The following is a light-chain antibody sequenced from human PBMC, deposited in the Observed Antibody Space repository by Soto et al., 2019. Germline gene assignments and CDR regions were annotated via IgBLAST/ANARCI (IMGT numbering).Light chain of an antibody. CDR3: ASWDDSLNGPV. Sequence: QSVLTQPPSASGTPRQRVTMSCSGSSSKIVSYSVNWYQHLPGTAPKLLIYSDNQRPPGVPDRFSGCKSGTSASLAISGLQSEDEADYYCASWDDSLNGPVFGGGTKLTVL. J-gene: IGLJ3*02. CDR2: SDN. CDR1: SSKIVSYS. V-gene: IGLV1-44*01.